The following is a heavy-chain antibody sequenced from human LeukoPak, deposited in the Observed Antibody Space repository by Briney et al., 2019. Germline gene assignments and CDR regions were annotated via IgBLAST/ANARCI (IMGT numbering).Heavy chain of an antibody. Sequence: SETLSLTCTVSGGSISPYYWSWIRQPPGKGLEWIGYIYYSGSTNYNPSLKSRVTISVDTSKNQFSLKLSSVTAADTAVYYCARAFSGQRGYSYGPDYSDYWGQGTLVTVSS. CDR3: ARAFSGQRGYSYGPDYSDY. CDR2: IYYSGST. V-gene: IGHV4-59*01. CDR1: GGSISPYY. D-gene: IGHD5-18*01. J-gene: IGHJ4*02.